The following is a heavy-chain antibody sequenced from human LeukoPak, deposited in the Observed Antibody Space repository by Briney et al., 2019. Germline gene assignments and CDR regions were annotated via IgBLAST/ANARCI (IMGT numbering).Heavy chain of an antibody. J-gene: IGHJ5*02. V-gene: IGHV1-8*02. Sequence: ASVKVSCKASGYTFTSYGINWVRQATGQGLEWMGWMNPNSGNTGYAQKFQGRVTMTRNTSISTAYMELSSLRSEDTAVYYCARGKTKAAAGLRFDPWGQGTLVTVSS. D-gene: IGHD6-13*01. CDR1: GYTFTSYG. CDR2: MNPNSGNT. CDR3: ARGKTKAAAGLRFDP.